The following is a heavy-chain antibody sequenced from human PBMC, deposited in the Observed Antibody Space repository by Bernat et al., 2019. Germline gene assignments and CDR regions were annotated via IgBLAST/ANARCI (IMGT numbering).Heavy chain of an antibody. V-gene: IGHV3-33*01. CDR2: IWYDGSNK. J-gene: IGHJ4*02. CDR1: GFTFSSYG. CDR3: ARDSGYDRRYFDY. D-gene: IGHD5-12*01. Sequence: QVQLVESGGGVVQPGRSLRLSCAASGFTFSSYGMHWVRQAPGKGLEWVAVIWYDGSNKYYADSVKGRFTISRDNSKNTLYLQMNSLRAEDTAVYYCARDSGYDRRYFDYWGQGTLVTVSS.